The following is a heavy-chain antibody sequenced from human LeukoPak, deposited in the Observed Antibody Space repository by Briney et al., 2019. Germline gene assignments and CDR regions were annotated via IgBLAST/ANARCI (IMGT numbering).Heavy chain of an antibody. CDR1: GYTFTGYY. V-gene: IGHV1-2*02. D-gene: IGHD2-15*01. CDR2: INPNSGGT. CDR3: ARGPSTDCTGSSCSSTFDY. Sequence: ASVTVSCKASGYTFTGYYMHWVRQAPGQGIGWVGFINPNSGGTNYAQTFQGRVTMTRDTYISTAYMELSRLRSDDTAVYYCARGPSTDCTGSSCSSTFDYWGQGTLVTVSS. J-gene: IGHJ4*02.